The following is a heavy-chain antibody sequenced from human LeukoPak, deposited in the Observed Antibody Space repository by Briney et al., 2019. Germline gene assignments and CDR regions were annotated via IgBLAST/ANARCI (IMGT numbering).Heavy chain of an antibody. Sequence: GGSLRLSCAASGFTLSSYWMNWVRQAPGQGLEWVANIKPDGSEKFYVDSVKGRFTISRDNAKNSLYLQMNSLSAEDTAVYYCARAIFTAGMLWYFDYWGQGTLVTVSS. J-gene: IGHJ4*02. D-gene: IGHD2-21*01. CDR2: IKPDGSEK. CDR3: ARAIFTAGMLWYFDY. V-gene: IGHV3-7*01. CDR1: GFTLSSYW.